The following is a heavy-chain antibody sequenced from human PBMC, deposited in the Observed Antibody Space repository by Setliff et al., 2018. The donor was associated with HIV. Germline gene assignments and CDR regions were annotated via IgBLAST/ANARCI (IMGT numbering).Heavy chain of an antibody. D-gene: IGHD2-21*02. CDR3: ARDSPLAYCGGDCPSGGNAFDI. V-gene: IGHV1-18*01. Sequence: ASVKVSCKASGYTFTSYGISWVRQAPGQGLEWMGWISAYNGNTNYAQKLQGRVTMTTETSTSTAYMELRSLRSDDTAVYYCARDSPLAYCGGDCPSGGNAFDIWGQGTMVTVSS. CDR2: ISAYNGNT. J-gene: IGHJ3*02. CDR1: GYTFTSYG.